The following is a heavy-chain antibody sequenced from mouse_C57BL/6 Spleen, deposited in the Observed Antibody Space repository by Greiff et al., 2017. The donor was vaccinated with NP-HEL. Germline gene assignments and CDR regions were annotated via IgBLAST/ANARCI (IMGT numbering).Heavy chain of an antibody. D-gene: IGHD3-2*02. J-gene: IGHJ3*01. CDR2: IDREDGDT. CDR3: TTLGVPLSLRGTCFAY. Sequence: EVQLQQSGAELVRPGASVKLSCTASGFNIKDYYMHWVKQRPEQGLEWIGRIDREDGDTEYAPKFQGKATMTADTTYNTAYLQLSSLTSEDTAVYYCTTLGVPLSLRGTCFAYWGQGTLVTVSA. CDR1: GFNIKDYY. V-gene: IGHV14-1*01.